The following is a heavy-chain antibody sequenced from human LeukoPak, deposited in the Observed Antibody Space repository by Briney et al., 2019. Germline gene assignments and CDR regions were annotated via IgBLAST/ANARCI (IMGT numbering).Heavy chain of an antibody. Sequence: SETLSLTCTVSGGSISSYYWSWIRQPAGKGLEWIGRIYTSGSTNYNPSLKSRVTMSVDTSKNQFSLKLSSVTAADTAVYYCARDQVLEATRRAFDIWGQGTMVTVSS. CDR3: ARDQVLEATRRAFDI. V-gene: IGHV4-4*07. CDR1: GGSISSYY. J-gene: IGHJ3*02. CDR2: IYTSGST. D-gene: IGHD1-26*01.